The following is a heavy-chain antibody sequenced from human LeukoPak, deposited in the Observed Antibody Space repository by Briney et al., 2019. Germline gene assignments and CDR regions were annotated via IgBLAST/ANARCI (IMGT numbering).Heavy chain of an antibody. CDR3: ARRGIAAAGPSDYYGMDV. CDR2: LSGSGDDT. D-gene: IGHD6-13*01. Sequence: GGSLRLSCVASGFTFTNYAMNWVRQAPGKGLEWVSSLSGSGDDTSYADSVKGRFTISRDNPKNTLYLQMNSLRAEDTAVYYCARRGIAAAGPSDYYGMDVWGQGTTVTVSS. J-gene: IGHJ6*02. CDR1: GFTFTNYA. V-gene: IGHV3-23*01.